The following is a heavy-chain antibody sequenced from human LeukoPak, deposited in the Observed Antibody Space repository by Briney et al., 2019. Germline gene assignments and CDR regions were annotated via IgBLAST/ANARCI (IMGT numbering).Heavy chain of an antibody. V-gene: IGHV3-30*18. Sequence: GGSLRLSCAASGFTFSTYGMHWVRQAPGMGLDGVALISYDESNECHADFVKGRFSVSRDNTKTTLYLQMNSLRAEDTAVYYCAKDREVAGTFLPGYWGQGALVTVAS. J-gene: IGHJ4*02. D-gene: IGHD6-19*01. CDR1: GFTFSTYG. CDR3: AKDREVAGTFLPGY. CDR2: ISYDESNE.